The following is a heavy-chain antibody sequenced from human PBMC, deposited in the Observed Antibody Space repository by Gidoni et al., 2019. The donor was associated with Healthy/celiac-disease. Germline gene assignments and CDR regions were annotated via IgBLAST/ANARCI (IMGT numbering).Heavy chain of an antibody. CDR2: IYYSGST. Sequence: QVQLQESGPGLVKPSQTLSLTCTVSGASISSGGYYWSWIRQHPGKGLEWIGYIYYSGSTYYNPSLKSRVTISVDTSKNQFSLKLSSVTAADTAVYYCASNAFRRIQLWFGGMDVWGQGTTVTVSS. D-gene: IGHD5-18*01. J-gene: IGHJ6*02. CDR3: ASNAFRRIQLWFGGMDV. V-gene: IGHV4-31*03. CDR1: GASISSGGYY.